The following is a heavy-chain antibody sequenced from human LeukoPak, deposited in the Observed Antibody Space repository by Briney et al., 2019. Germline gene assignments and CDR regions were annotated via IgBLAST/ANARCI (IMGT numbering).Heavy chain of an antibody. V-gene: IGHV3-21*04. D-gene: IGHD6-13*01. CDR1: GFTFSSYR. CDR2: ISSSSSYI. CDR3: ARSPVASRWYYFDY. Sequence: GGSLRLSCAASGFTFSSYRMNWVRQAPGKGLEWVSSISSSSSYIYYADSVKGRFTISRDNAKNSLYLQMNSLRAEDTAFYYCARSPVASRWYYFDYWGQGTLVTVSS. J-gene: IGHJ4*02.